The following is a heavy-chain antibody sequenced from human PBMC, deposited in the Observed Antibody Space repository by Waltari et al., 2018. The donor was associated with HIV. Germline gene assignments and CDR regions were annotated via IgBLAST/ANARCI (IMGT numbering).Heavy chain of an antibody. CDR3: ARGRGRYDFWSGYSSPGDAFDI. D-gene: IGHD3-3*01. Sequence: QVQLVQSGAEVKKPGASVKVSCKASGYTFINTDINWVRQATGQGLVWMGWMSPNSGNAGYAPNFQGRVTMTRNTSTTTAYMELTDLRSADTAVYFCARGRGRYDFWSGYSSPGDAFDIWGQGTVVIVSS. J-gene: IGHJ3*02. V-gene: IGHV1-8*01. CDR2: MSPNSGNA. CDR1: GYTFINTD.